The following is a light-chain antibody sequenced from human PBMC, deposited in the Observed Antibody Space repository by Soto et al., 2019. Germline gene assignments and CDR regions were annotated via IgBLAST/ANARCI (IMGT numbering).Light chain of an antibody. CDR3: QQSYSTPPYT. J-gene: IGKJ2*01. V-gene: IGKV1-39*01. CDR1: QSINTY. CDR2: AAS. Sequence: DIQMTQSPSSLSASVGDRDTITCRASQSINTYLNWYQQKPGKAPRLLIYAASSFQSGVPLRFSGSGSGTDFTLTIISLQPEDFATYYCQQSYSTPPYTFGQGTNLEIK.